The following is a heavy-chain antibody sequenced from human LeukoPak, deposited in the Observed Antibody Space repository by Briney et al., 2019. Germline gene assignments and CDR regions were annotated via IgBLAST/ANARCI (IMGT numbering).Heavy chain of an antibody. V-gene: IGHV4-59*08. Sequence: PSETLSPTCTVAGGSICCYYCSWIRQPPGKGLEWIGYIFYSGSTNYNPSLKSRVTISVEASTNQFSLRLSSVTAADTAVSYCARHRSGSSGSFRYYDYWGQGTLVTVSS. CDR2: IFYSGST. CDR1: GGSICCYY. D-gene: IGHD6-19*01. CDR3: ARHRSGSSGSFRYYDY. J-gene: IGHJ4*02.